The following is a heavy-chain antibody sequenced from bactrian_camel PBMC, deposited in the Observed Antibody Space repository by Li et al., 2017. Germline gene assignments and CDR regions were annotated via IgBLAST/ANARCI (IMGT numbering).Heavy chain of an antibody. V-gene: IGHV3S1*01. CDR3: ATGRGGTVVDGSDRRRVCSRNAVDFST. D-gene: IGHD6*01. CDR1: GDTYSRNC. J-gene: IGHJ6*01. Sequence: HVQLVESGEGSVQAGGSLRLSCVASGDTYSRNCMAWFRQAPGKGRELVASINTRGGSTAYADSMKDRFSISRDNATNTVYLEMNSLELEDTAMYYCATGRGGTVVDGSDRRRVCSRNAVDFSTWGQGTQVTVS. CDR2: INTRGGST.